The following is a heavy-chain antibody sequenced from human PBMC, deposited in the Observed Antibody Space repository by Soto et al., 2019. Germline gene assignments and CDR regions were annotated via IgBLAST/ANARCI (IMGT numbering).Heavy chain of an antibody. D-gene: IGHD2-15*01. Sequence: EVQLLESGGDLVQPGGSLRLSCAASGFTFSSYAMDWVRQAPGRGLEWVSGIDYSGATFYADSVKGRFTISRDDSKNTLYLQMSSPRAEDTALYYCAKGRLGFCGGLTCPANWGQGTLVTVSS. CDR3: AKGRLGFCGGLTCPAN. CDR2: IDYSGAT. V-gene: IGHV3-23*01. J-gene: IGHJ4*02. CDR1: GFTFSSYA.